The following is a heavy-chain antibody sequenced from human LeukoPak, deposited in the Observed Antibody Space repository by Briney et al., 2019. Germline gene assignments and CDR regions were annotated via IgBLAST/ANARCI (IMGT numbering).Heavy chain of an antibody. CDR3: ARGSAHYYDSSGYYPLDY. D-gene: IGHD3-22*01. CDR2: INPNSGGT. J-gene: IGHJ4*02. CDR1: GYTFTGYY. Sequence: ASVKVSCKASGYTFTGYYMHWVRQAPGQGLEWMGWINPNSGGTNYARKFQGRVTMTRDTSISTAYMELSRLRSDDTAVYYCARGSAHYYDSSGYYPLDYWGQGTLVTVSS. V-gene: IGHV1-2*02.